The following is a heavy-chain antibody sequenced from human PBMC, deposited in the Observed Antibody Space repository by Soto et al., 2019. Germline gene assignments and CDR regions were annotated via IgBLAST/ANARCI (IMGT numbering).Heavy chain of an antibody. J-gene: IGHJ4*02. CDR2: ISGSGGST. Sequence: GGSLRLSCAASGFTFSSYAMSWVRQAPGKGLEWVSAISGSGGSTYYADSVKGRFTISRDNSKNTLYLQMNSLRAEDTAVYYCAKDPLPVQLERRLDYWGQGTLVTVSS. V-gene: IGHV3-23*01. D-gene: IGHD1-1*01. CDR1: GFTFSSYA. CDR3: AKDPLPVQLERRLDY.